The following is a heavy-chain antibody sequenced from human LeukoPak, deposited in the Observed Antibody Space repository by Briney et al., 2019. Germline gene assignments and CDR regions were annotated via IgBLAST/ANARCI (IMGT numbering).Heavy chain of an antibody. Sequence: ASVEVSCKASGYTFTSYAMHWVRQAPGQRPEWMGWINAGNGNTKYSQKFQGRVTITRDTSASTAYMELSSLRSEDTAVYYCASGVTVNDAFDVWGQGTMVTVSS. J-gene: IGHJ3*01. D-gene: IGHD1-14*01. CDR3: ASGVTVNDAFDV. V-gene: IGHV1-3*01. CDR1: GYTFTSYA. CDR2: INAGNGNT.